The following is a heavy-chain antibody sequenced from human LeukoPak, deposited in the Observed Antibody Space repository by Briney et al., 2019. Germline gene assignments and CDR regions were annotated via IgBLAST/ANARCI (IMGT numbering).Heavy chain of an antibody. CDR2: INPNSGDT. Sequence: GASVKVSCKASGYTFSDYFIHWLRQAPGQGLEWMGWINPNSGDTTYAQKFQDSVTMTRDTSISTAYMDLSRLKSDDTAVYYCARDGSMDVWGQGTMVTVSS. CDR1: GYTFSDYF. V-gene: IGHV1-2*02. D-gene: IGHD2/OR15-2a*01. J-gene: IGHJ3*01. CDR3: ARDGSMDV.